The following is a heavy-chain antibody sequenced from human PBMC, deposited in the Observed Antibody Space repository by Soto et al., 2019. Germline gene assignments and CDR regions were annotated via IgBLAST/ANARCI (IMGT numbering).Heavy chain of an antibody. Sequence: GGSLRLSCATSGFTVSNYAMSWVRQAPGKGLEWVSGISGSGGSSYYADSVKGRFTNSRDNSKNTLILQMDSLRAEDAAVYYCAKKSTDSSGYSDYWGQGTVVTVSS. J-gene: IGHJ4*02. CDR2: ISGSGGSS. CDR3: AKKSTDSSGYSDY. V-gene: IGHV3-23*01. D-gene: IGHD2-2*01. CDR1: GFTVSNYA.